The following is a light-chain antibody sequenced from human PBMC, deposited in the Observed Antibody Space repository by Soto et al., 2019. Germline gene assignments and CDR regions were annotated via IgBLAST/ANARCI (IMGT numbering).Light chain of an antibody. Sequence: DIVLTQSPVTLSLSPVERTTLSCRASQSVSSSYLAWYQQKPGQAPRLLIYGASSRATGIPDRFSGSGSGTDFTLTISRLEPEDFAVYYCQQYGSSPRTFGQGTKVDIK. CDR3: QQYGSSPRT. CDR1: QSVSSSY. J-gene: IGKJ1*01. V-gene: IGKV3-20*01. CDR2: GAS.